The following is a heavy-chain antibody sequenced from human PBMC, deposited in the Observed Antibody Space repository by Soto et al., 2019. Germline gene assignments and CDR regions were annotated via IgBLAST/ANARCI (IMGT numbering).Heavy chain of an antibody. CDR3: ARLGFYFQSLDP. J-gene: IGHJ5*02. CDR2: IYYSGST. Sequence: SHDRRVAKDCRTRYSRCCFQKPPGKRLEWIGYIYYSGSTNYNPSLKSRVTVSLETSKSEFSLTLSSVTASDTVVYYCARLGFYFQSLDPWCYGTVVTVSS. D-gene: IGHD1-1*01. CDR1: KDCRTRYS. V-gene: IGHV4-59*08.